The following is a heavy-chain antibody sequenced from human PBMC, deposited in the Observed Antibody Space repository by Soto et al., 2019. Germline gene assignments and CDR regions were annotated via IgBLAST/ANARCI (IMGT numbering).Heavy chain of an antibody. D-gene: IGHD3-10*01. V-gene: IGHV3-48*01. J-gene: IGHJ5*02. Sequence: GGSLRLSCAASGFTFSSYSMNWVRQAPGKGLEWVSYISSSSSTIYYADSVKGRFTISRDNAKNSLYLQMNSLRAEDTAVYYCARANYYVSGSYTPGSRSHRRKRNGFAPWGQGTLVTVSP. CDR3: ARANYYVSGSYTPGSRSHRRKRNGFAP. CDR1: GFTFSSYS. CDR2: ISSSSSTI.